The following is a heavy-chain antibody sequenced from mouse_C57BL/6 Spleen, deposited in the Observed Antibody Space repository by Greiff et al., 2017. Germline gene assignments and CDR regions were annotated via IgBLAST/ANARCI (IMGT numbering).Heavy chain of an antibody. CDR3: ATGVVADYAMDY. Sequence: EVHLVESGGGLVKPGGSLKLSCAASGFTFSDYGMHWVRQAPEKGLEWVAYISSGRSTIYYADTVKGRFTISRDNAKNTLFLQMTSLRSEDTAMYYCATGVVADYAMDYWGQGTSVTVSS. D-gene: IGHD1-1*01. J-gene: IGHJ4*01. CDR2: ISSGRSTI. V-gene: IGHV5-17*01. CDR1: GFTFSDYG.